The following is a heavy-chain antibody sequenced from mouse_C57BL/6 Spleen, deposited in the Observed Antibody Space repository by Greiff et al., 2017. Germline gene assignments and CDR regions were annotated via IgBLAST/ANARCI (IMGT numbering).Heavy chain of an antibody. V-gene: IGHV5-17*01. CDR2: ISRGSSTS. CDR3: ARRPGGYDVGDDLDY. CDR1: GFTFSDYG. J-gene: IGHJ2*01. D-gene: IGHD2-2*01. Sequence: EVKLVESGGGLVKPGGSLKLSCAASGFTFSDYGMHWVRQAPEKGLEWVAYISRGSSTSYYADTVKGRFTISRDNDKNTLFLQMTSLRSEDTAMYYCARRPGGYDVGDDLDYWGQGTTVTVSS.